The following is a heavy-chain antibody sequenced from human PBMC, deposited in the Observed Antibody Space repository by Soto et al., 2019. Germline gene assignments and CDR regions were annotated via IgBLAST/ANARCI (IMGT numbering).Heavy chain of an antibody. CDR2: INAGNSDT. CDR3: ARTEYYYDSSGYPQH. Sequence: GASVKVSCKTPGYTFTRYNIHWVRQAPGRGLEWMGWINAGNSDTTYSQKFQGRVTITTDTSTSTAYMELTSLRSDDTAVYYCARTEYYYDSSGYPQHWGQGTLVTVSS. J-gene: IGHJ1*01. V-gene: IGHV1-3*01. CDR1: GYTFTRYN. D-gene: IGHD3-22*01.